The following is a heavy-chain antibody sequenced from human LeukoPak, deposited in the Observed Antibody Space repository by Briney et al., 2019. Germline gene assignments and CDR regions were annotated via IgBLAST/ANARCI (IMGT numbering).Heavy chain of an antibody. D-gene: IGHD4-23*01. CDR3: ARDRDGGID. CDR1: GFTFSSYA. V-gene: IGHV3-30*04. Sequence: GGSLRLSCAASGFTFSSYAMHWVRQAPGKGLEWVALISYDGSNKYYADSVKGRFTISRDNSKNTLYLQMNSLRAEDTAVYYCARDRDGGIDWGQGTLVTVSS. J-gene: IGHJ4*02. CDR2: ISYDGSNK.